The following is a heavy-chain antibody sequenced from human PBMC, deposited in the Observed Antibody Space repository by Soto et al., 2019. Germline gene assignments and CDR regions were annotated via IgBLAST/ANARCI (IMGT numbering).Heavy chain of an antibody. CDR3: ARHISVDYFDY. Sequence: SHTWTVSDDSITSNGYFRAWIRKPPGKGLEWIGSIYYSGTTYYNPSLKSRVTISVDRSKNHFSLKLSSVTAADTAVYYRARHISVDYFDYWGQRALVTVHS. J-gene: IGHJ4*02. V-gene: IGHV4-39*01. CDR2: IYYSGTT. CDR1: DDSITSNGYF.